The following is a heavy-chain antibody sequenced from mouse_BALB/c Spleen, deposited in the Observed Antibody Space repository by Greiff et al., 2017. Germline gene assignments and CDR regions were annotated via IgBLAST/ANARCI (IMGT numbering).Heavy chain of an antibody. CDR3: ARSGKSTMITTVSYYFDY. D-gene: IGHD2-4*01. V-gene: IGHV1-14*01. Sequence: EVQLQQSGPELVKPGASVKMSCKASGYTFTSYVMHWVKQKPGQGLEWIGYINPYNDGTKYNEKFKGKATLTSDKSSSTAYMELSSLTSEDSAVYYCARSGKSTMITTVSYYFDYWGQGTTLTVSS. CDR1: GYTFTSYV. J-gene: IGHJ2*01. CDR2: INPYNDGT.